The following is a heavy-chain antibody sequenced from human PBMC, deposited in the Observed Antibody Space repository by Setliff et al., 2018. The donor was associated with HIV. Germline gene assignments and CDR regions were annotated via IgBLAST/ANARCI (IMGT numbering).Heavy chain of an antibody. V-gene: IGHV4-31*01. CDR2: NCNSGVT. J-gene: IGHJ5*02. D-gene: IGHD3-10*01. CDR1: GDSISSGTYC. CDR3: ARAPHVSGNFGWFDP. Sequence: SETLSLTCTVSGDSISSGTYCWNWIRQYPGEGLEWIGYNCNSGVTNYNPSLKSVVSVSADTSKNQFSLTLRSMTAADTAVYYCARAPHVSGNFGWFDPWGQGTLVTVSS.